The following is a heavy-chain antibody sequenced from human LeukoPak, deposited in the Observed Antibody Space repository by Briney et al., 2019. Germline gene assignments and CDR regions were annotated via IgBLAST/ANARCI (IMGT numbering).Heavy chain of an antibody. J-gene: IGHJ4*02. CDR2: ISWNSGSI. D-gene: IGHD3-22*01. CDR1: GFTFDDYA. CDR3: AKDTGYYYDSSNYWV. V-gene: IGHV3-9*01. Sequence: GGSLRLSCAASGFTFDDYAMHWVRQPPGKGLEWVSGISWNSGSIGYADSVKGRFTISRDNAKNSLYQQMNSLRAEDTALYYCAKDTGYYYDSSNYWVWGQGTLVTVSS.